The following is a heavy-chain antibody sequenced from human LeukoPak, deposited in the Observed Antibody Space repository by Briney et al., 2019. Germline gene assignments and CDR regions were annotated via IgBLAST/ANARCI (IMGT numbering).Heavy chain of an antibody. CDR1: GVSISNHY. Sequence: SETLSLTCSVSGVSISNHYWSWIRQPPGKKLEWIGYMSFSGSTNHNPSLKSRVTMSVDTSKNQFSLKLSSVTAADTAVYYCARSPGTGNYFDYWGQGTLVTVSS. J-gene: IGHJ4*02. D-gene: IGHD3-10*01. CDR3: ARSPGTGNYFDY. V-gene: IGHV4-4*09. CDR2: MSFSGST.